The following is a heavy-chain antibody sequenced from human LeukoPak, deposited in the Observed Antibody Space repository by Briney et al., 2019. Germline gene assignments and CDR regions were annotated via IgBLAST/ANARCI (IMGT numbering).Heavy chain of an antibody. CDR3: ARSRKWELHGTDAVDI. J-gene: IGHJ3*02. V-gene: IGHV1-18*01. CDR1: GYTFTNYG. D-gene: IGHD1-26*01. CDR2: ISAYNGNT. Sequence: ASVRVSCKASGYTFTNYGINWVRQAPGQGLEWMGWISAYNGNTKYAQKLQGRVTMTTDTPTSTAYMELRSLRSDDTAVYYCARSRKWELHGTDAVDIWGQGTMVTVSS.